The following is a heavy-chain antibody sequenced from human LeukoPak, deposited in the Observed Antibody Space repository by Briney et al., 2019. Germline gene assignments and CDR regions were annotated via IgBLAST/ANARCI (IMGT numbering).Heavy chain of an antibody. CDR2: INPNSGGT. CDR1: GYTFTGYY. Sequence: GASVKVSCKASGYTFTGYYMHWVRQAPGQGLEWMGWINPNSGGTNYAQKFQGRVTMTRDTSISTAYMELSRLRSDDTAVYYCARDLGSGYDYFDTWGQGTLVTVSS. D-gene: IGHD5-12*01. J-gene: IGHJ4*02. CDR3: ARDLGSGYDYFDT. V-gene: IGHV1-2*02.